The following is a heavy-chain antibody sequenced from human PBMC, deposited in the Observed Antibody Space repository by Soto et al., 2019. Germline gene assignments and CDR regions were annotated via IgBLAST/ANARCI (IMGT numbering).Heavy chain of an antibody. CDR2: IIPIFGTA. D-gene: IGHD3-10*01. Sequence: RASVKVSCKASGGTFSSYAISWVRQAPGQGLEWMGGIIPIFGTANYAQKFQGRVTITADESTSTAYMELSSLRSEDTAVYYCARAHISMDSRYYCDGMDVCGQGTTVTVSS. V-gene: IGHV1-69*13. J-gene: IGHJ6*02. CDR1: GGTFSSYA. CDR3: ARAHISMDSRYYCDGMDV.